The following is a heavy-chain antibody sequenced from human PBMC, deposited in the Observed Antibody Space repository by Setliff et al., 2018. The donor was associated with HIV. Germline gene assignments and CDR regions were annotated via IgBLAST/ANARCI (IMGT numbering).Heavy chain of an antibody. Sequence: PGESLKISCEASGYNFANYWIGWVRQMPGKGLEWIGVIYPGDSDTRYSPSFQGQVTIPADKAISTAYLQWSSLKASDTAMYYCARHRIVKAYYHYMDVWGKGTTVTVSS. J-gene: IGHJ6*03. CDR3: ARHRIVKAYYHYMDV. D-gene: IGHD3-16*02. CDR1: GYNFANYW. CDR2: IYPGDSDT. V-gene: IGHV5-51*01.